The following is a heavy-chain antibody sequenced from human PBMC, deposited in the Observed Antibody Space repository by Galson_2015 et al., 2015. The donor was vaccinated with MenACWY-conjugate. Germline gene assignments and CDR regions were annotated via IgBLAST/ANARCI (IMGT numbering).Heavy chain of an antibody. J-gene: IGHJ4*02. CDR2: ISGRGAST. CDR1: GFTFNNYA. V-gene: IGHV3-23*01. CDR3: AKDPDC. Sequence: SLRLSCAGSGFTFNNYAMSWVRRAPGKGLEWVSAISGRGASTYYADSVKGRFTISRDNSKSTLYLQMNSLRVDDTAVYYCAKDPDCWGQGTLVTVSS.